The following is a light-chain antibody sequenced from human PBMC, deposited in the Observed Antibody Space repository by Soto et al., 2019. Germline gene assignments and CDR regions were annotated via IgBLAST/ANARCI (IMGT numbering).Light chain of an antibody. J-gene: IGKJ4*01. CDR3: QHPGT. V-gene: IGKV3-20*01. CDR1: QSVSSSY. Sequence: EIVLTQSPGTLSLSPGERATLSCRASQSVSSSYLAWYQQKPGQAPRLLIYGASSRATGIPDRFSGSGSGTDFTLTISRLEPDDFAVYYCQHPGTFGGGTKVEIK. CDR2: GAS.